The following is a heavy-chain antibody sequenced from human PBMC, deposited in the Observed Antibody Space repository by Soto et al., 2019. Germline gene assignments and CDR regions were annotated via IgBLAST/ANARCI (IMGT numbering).Heavy chain of an antibody. J-gene: IGHJ4*02. CDR2: IKPDGSEK. V-gene: IGHV3-7*01. D-gene: IGHD6-19*01. Sequence: GGSLRLSCAASGFTFSSYWMSWVRQAPGKGLEWVANIKPDGSEKYYVDSVKGRFTIARDNARNSLNLLVNSLRAEDTAIYYCARDNGWNYLVYWGQGTLVTGSS. CDR3: ARDNGWNYLVY. CDR1: GFTFSSYW.